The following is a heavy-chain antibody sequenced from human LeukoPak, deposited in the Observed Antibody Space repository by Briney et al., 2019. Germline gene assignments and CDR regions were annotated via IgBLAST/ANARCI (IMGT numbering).Heavy chain of an antibody. CDR3: ARVRWDSSGYYFDY. D-gene: IGHD3-22*01. Sequence: SETLSLTCAVYGGSFSGYYWSWIRQPPGKGLEWIGEINHSGSTNHNPSLKSRVTISVDTSKNQFSLKLSSVTAADTAVYYCARVRWDSSGYYFDYWGQGTLVTVSS. J-gene: IGHJ4*02. V-gene: IGHV4-34*01. CDR1: GGSFSGYY. CDR2: INHSGST.